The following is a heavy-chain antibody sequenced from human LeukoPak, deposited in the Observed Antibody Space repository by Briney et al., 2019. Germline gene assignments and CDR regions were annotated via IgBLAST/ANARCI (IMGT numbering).Heavy chain of an antibody. J-gene: IGHJ4*02. CDR1: GGSIRSSNYY. Sequence: PSETLSLTCTVSGGSIRSSNYYWGWIRQPPGKGLEWIGSIYHSGSTYYNPSLKSRVTISVDTSKNQFSLKLSSVTAADTAVYYCASILGYGDYYFDYWGQGTLVTVSS. D-gene: IGHD4-17*01. V-gene: IGHV4-39*07. CDR2: IYHSGST. CDR3: ASILGYGDYYFDY.